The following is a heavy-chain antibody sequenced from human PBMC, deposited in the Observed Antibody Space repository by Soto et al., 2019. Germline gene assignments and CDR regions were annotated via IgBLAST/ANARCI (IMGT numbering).Heavy chain of an antibody. CDR2: IYHTGNT. CDR1: VGSISSYY. J-gene: IGHJ2*01. V-gene: IGHV4-59*01. Sequence: QVQLQESGPGLVKPSETLSLTCTVSVGSISSYYWSWIRQPPGKGLEWIGYIYHTGNTNYNPSLKSRVTMSVDTSKNQFSLKLRSVTAADTAVYYCARGPGWSWYFDLWGRGTLVTVSS. D-gene: IGHD6-19*01. CDR3: ARGPGWSWYFDL.